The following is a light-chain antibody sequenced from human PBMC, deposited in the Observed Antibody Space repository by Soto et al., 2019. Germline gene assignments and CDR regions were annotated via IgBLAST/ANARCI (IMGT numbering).Light chain of an antibody. CDR3: QQFGTSSLVT. J-gene: IGKJ3*01. CDR1: QSVNTKY. V-gene: IGKV3-20*01. Sequence: EIVLTQSPGTPSLSPGERATLSCRASQSVNTKYLAWYQQKPGQAPRLLISGVSSRATGIPDRFSGSGSGTDFILTISRVEPEDFAVYYCQQFGTSSLVTFGPGTKVDIK. CDR2: GVS.